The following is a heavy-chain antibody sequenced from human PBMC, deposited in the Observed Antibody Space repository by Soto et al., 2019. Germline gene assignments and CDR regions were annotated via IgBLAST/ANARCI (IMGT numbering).Heavy chain of an antibody. Sequence: PSETLSLTCSVSGGSISSYYWSWIRQPPGKGLEWIGYIYHSGSTNYNPSLKSRVTISVDRSKNQFSLKLSSVTAADTAVYYCARAHGSGWGAFDIWGQGTMVTVSS. CDR3: ARAHGSGWGAFDI. CDR2: IYHSGST. CDR1: GGSISSYY. V-gene: IGHV4-59*12. J-gene: IGHJ3*02. D-gene: IGHD3-10*01.